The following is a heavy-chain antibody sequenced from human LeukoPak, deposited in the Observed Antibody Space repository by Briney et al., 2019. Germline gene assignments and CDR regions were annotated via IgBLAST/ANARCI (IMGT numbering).Heavy chain of an antibody. D-gene: IGHD2-8*01. CDR3: ARGGDCTNGVCYSGDY. J-gene: IGHJ4*02. CDR2: ISSSSYI. CDR1: GFTFSSYS. V-gene: IGHV3-21*01. Sequence: GGSLRLSCAASGFTFSSYSMNWVRQAPGKRLEWVSSISSSSYIYYADSVKGRFTISRDNAKNSLYLQMNSLRAEDTAVYYCARGGDCTNGVCYSGDYWGQGTLVTVSS.